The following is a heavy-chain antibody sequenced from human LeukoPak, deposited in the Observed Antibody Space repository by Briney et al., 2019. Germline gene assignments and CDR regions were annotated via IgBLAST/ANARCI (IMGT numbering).Heavy chain of an antibody. CDR2: IYYSGST. CDR1: GGSISSYF. D-gene: IGHD3-3*01. V-gene: IGHV4-59*08. J-gene: IGHJ3*02. Sequence: SETLSLTCTVSGGSISSYFWSWIRQPPGKGLEWIGYIYYSGSTNYNPSLKSRVTISVDTSKNQFSLKLSSVTAAGTAVYYCARHITIFGVDTTRARTAFDIWGQGTMVTVSS. CDR3: ARHITIFGVDTTRARTAFDI.